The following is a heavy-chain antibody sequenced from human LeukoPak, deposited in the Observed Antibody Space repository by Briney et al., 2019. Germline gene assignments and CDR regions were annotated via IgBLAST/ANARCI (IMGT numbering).Heavy chain of an antibody. V-gene: IGHV3-33*01. CDR3: ARDYVLRYFDCIGRGNYYYGMDV. CDR1: GFTFSSYG. Sequence: GRSLRLSCAASGFTFSSYGMHWVRQAPGKGLEWVAVIWYDGSNKYYADSVKGRFTISRDNSENTLYLQMNSLRAEDTAVYYCARDYVLRYFDCIGRGNYYYGMDVWGKGTTVTVSS. D-gene: IGHD3-9*01. CDR2: IWYDGSNK. J-gene: IGHJ6*04.